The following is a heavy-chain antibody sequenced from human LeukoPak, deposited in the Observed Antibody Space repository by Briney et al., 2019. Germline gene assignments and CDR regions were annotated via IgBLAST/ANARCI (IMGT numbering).Heavy chain of an antibody. V-gene: IGHV3-23*01. Sequence: GGSLRLSCVASGFIFSTYVMIWVRQAPGKGLEWVSLIGGSGDYTYYADSVKGRFTISRDNSKDTLYLQMNSLRPEDTAVYYCARDWYDYWGQGTLVTVSS. J-gene: IGHJ4*02. D-gene: IGHD6-13*01. CDR3: ARDWYDY. CDR2: IGGSGDYT. CDR1: GFIFSTYV.